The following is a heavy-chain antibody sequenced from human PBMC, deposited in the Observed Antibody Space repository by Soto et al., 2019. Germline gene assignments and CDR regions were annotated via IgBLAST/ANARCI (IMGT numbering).Heavy chain of an antibody. CDR3: ARAGVRGGSEIAAVYDYGMDV. CDR1: GFTFSSYA. CDR2: ISYDGSNK. Sequence: GTLRLSCAASGFTFSSYAMHWVRQAPGKGLEWVSVISYDGSNKYYADSVKGRFTTSRDNSKKTLHLQMNSLRAEDTAVYYCARAGVRGGSEIAAVYDYGMDVWGQGT. J-gene: IGHJ6*02. V-gene: IGHV3-30-3*01. D-gene: IGHD6-13*01.